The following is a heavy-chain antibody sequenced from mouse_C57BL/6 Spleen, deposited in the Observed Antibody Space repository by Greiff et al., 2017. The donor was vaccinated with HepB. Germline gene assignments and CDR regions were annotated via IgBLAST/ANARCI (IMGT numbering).Heavy chain of an antibody. CDR3: ARVYGSSHWYFDV. CDR2: INYDGSST. Sequence: EVQVVESEGGLVQPGSSMKLSCTASGFTFSDYYMAWVRQVPEKGLEWVANINYDGSSTYYLDSLKSRFIISRDNAKNILYLQMSSLKSEDTATYYCARVYGSSHWYFDVWGTGTTVTVSS. CDR1: GFTFSDYY. V-gene: IGHV5-16*01. J-gene: IGHJ1*03. D-gene: IGHD1-1*01.